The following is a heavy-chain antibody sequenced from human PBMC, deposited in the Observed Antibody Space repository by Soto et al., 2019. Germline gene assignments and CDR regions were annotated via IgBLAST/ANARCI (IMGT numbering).Heavy chain of an antibody. Sequence: GASVKVSCKASGYTFTSYSMHWVRHAPGQRLEWMGWINAGNGNTKYSQKFQGRVTITRDTSASTAYMELSSLRSEDTAVYYCARDSGYDVNDAFDIWGQGTMVTVSS. J-gene: IGHJ3*02. V-gene: IGHV1-3*01. D-gene: IGHD5-12*01. CDR2: INAGNGNT. CDR3: ARDSGYDVNDAFDI. CDR1: GYTFTSYS.